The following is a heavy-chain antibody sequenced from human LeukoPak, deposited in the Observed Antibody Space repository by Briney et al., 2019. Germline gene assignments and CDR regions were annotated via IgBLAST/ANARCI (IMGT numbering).Heavy chain of an antibody. Sequence: GGSLRLSCAASGFNFTHYNMNWVRQAPGKGLEWVSSIHSSSGSIYYADSLKGRFTISRDNAKNSLYLQMNSLRAEDTAVYYCASDLAWDAFDVWGQQSMVTVSS. J-gene: IGHJ3*01. CDR3: ASDLAWDAFDV. V-gene: IGHV3-21*01. CDR1: GFNFTHYN. CDR2: IHSSSGSI.